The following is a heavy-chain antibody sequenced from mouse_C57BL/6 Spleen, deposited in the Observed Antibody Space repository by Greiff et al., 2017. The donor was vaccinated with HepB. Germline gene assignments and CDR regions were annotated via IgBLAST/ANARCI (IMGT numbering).Heavy chain of an antibody. Sequence: EVQLQESGPGLVKPSQSLSLTCSVTGYSITSGYYWHWIRQFPGNKLEWMGYISYDGSNNYNPSLKNRISITRDTSKNQFFLKLNSVTTEDTATYYCATYGNYEAWFAYWGQGTLVTVSA. D-gene: IGHD2-1*01. CDR3: ATYGNYEAWFAY. J-gene: IGHJ3*01. V-gene: IGHV3-6*01. CDR1: GYSITSGYY. CDR2: ISYDGSN.